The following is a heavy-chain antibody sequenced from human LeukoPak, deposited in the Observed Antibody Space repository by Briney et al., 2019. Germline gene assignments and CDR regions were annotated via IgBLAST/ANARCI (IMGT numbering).Heavy chain of an antibody. V-gene: IGHV1-58*02. CDR2: IVVGSGNT. CDR3: ARVYDSSGYYYGGLDY. J-gene: IGHJ4*02. Sequence: SVKVSCKASGFTFTSSAMQWVRQARGQRLEWIGWIVVGSGNTNYAQKFQGRVTMTRDTSISTAYMELSRLRSDDTAVYYCARVYDSSGYYYGGLDYWGQGTLVTVSS. D-gene: IGHD3-22*01. CDR1: GFTFTSSA.